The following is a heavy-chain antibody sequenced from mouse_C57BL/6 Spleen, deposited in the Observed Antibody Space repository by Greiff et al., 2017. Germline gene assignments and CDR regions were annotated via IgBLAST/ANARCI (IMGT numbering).Heavy chain of an antibody. Sequence: EVKLMESGGGLVKPGGSLKLSCAASGFTFSDYGMHWVRQAPEKGLEWVAYISSGSSTIYYADTVKGRFTISRDNAKNTLFLQMTSLRSEDTAMCYCAKGWLRRGVLDYWGQGTTLTVSS. D-gene: IGHD2-2*01. CDR2: ISSGSSTI. J-gene: IGHJ2*01. V-gene: IGHV5-17*01. CDR1: GFTFSDYG. CDR3: AKGWLRRGVLDY.